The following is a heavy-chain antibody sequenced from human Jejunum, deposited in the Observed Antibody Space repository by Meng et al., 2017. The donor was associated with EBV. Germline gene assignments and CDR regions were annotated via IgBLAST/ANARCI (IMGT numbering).Heavy chain of an antibody. CDR2: INSANGNP. Sequence: EPLVQCGYVWKNPGASVRLSCKRSGYTFTDYGISCGRQAPGQGLEWSGWINSANGNPTYAHAFTGRFVVSVDTSVNTACLQLSNMKAEDTALYYCVRYSGSYSLANWGQGTLVTVSS. CDR3: VRYSGSYSLAN. V-gene: IGHV7-4-1*02. J-gene: IGHJ4*02. CDR1: GYTFTDYG. D-gene: IGHD3-10*01.